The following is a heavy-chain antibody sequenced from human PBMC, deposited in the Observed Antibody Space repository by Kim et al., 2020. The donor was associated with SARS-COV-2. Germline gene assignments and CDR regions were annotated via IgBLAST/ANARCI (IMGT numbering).Heavy chain of an antibody. J-gene: IGHJ1*01. D-gene: IGHD4-17*01. CDR2: IIPIFGTA. V-gene: IGHV1-69*13. Sequence: SVKVSCKASGGTFSSYAISWVRRAPGQGLEWMGGIIPIFGTANYAQKFQGRVTITADESTSTAYMELSSLRSEDTAVYYCARSQWRTTVVTPYFQHWGQGTLVTVSS. CDR1: GGTFSSYA. CDR3: ARSQWRTTVVTPYFQH.